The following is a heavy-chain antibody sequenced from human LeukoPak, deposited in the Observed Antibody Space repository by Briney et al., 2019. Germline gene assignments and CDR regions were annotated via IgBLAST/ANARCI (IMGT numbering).Heavy chain of an antibody. D-gene: IGHD4-17*01. CDR1: GYTFTSYG. CDR2: ISAYNGNT. J-gene: IGHJ4*02. V-gene: IGHV1-18*01. Sequence: ASVKVSCKASGYTFTSYGISWVRQAPGQGLEWMGWISAYNGNTNYAQKLQGRVTMTTDTSTSTAYMELRSLRSEDTAVYYCATFKHDYDKVFYFDYWGQGTLVTVSS. CDR3: ATFKHDYDKVFYFDY.